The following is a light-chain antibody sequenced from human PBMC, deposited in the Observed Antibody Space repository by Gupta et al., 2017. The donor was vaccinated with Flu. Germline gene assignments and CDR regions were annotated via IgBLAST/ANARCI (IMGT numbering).Light chain of an antibody. Sequence: EIVLTQSPGTLSLSPGERATLSCRASQSVPSDSLAWYQQKPGQAPRVVIYAASRRATGIPDRFSGSGSGTDFTLTISRLVPEDFVVYYCHQEDNAPLIFGGGTKVEIK. V-gene: IGKV3-20*01. CDR1: QSVPSDS. CDR2: AAS. CDR3: HQEDNAPLI. J-gene: IGKJ4*01.